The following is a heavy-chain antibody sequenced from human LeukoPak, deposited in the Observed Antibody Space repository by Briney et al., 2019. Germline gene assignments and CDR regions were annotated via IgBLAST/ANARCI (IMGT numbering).Heavy chain of an antibody. CDR1: GYTFTGHY. J-gene: IGHJ5*02. CDR3: VRDFHGGNWFDP. CDR2: INPNSGGT. Sequence: ASVKVSCKASGYTFTGHYMHWVRQAPGQGLEWMGWINPNSGGTSYAQKFQGRVTMTRDTSISTAYMELSRLKSDDTAVYYCVRDFHGGNWFDPWGQGTLVTVSS. V-gene: IGHV1-2*02.